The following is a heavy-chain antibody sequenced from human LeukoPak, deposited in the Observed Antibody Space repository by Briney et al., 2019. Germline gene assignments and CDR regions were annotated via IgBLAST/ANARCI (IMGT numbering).Heavy chain of an antibody. J-gene: IGHJ3*02. D-gene: IGHD1-26*01. V-gene: IGHV3-30-3*01. CDR1: GLTFSSYA. Sequence: PGRSLRLSCAASGLTFSSYAMHWVRQAPGKGLEWVAVISYDGSNKYYADSVKGRFTISRDNAKNSLYLQMNSLRAEDTAVYYCVRAARIVGAYPGAFDIWGQGTMVTVSS. CDR3: VRAARIVGAYPGAFDI. CDR2: ISYDGSNK.